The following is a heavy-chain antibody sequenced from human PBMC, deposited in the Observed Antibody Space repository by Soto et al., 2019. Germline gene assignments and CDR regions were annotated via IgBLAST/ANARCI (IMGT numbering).Heavy chain of an antibody. Sequence: ASVRVSCRASGYTFTSYGISWVRQAPGQGLEWMGWISAYNGNTNYAQKLQGRVTMTTDTSTSTAYMELRSLRSDDTAVYYCAPHTLDTGMPSGYWGQGTLVTVSA. CDR2: ISAYNGNT. V-gene: IGHV1-18*01. CDR3: APHTLDTGMPSGY. J-gene: IGHJ4*02. CDR1: GYTFTSYG. D-gene: IGHD5-18*01.